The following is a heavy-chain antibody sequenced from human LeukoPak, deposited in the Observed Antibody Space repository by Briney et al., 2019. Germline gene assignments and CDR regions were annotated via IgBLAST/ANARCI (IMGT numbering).Heavy chain of an antibody. Sequence: ASVKVSCKASGYTFTGYYMHWVRQAPGQGLEWMGRINPNSGGTNYAQKFQGRVTMTRDTSISTAYMELSRLRSDDTAVYYCARAYRPDDFWSGYCVDYWGQGTLVTVSS. CDR3: ARAYRPDDFWSGYCVDY. J-gene: IGHJ4*02. CDR2: INPNSGGT. CDR1: GYTFTGYY. D-gene: IGHD3-3*01. V-gene: IGHV1-2*06.